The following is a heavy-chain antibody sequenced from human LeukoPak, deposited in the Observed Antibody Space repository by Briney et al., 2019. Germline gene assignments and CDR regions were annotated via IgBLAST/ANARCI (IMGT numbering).Heavy chain of an antibody. CDR3: AKEPDLRFFDWLSD. V-gene: IGHV3-23*01. CDR1: RFTFENYD. D-gene: IGHD3-9*01. CDR2: ISGGGST. Sequence: PGGSLRLSCVASRFTFENYDMTWVRQAPGKGLEWVSSISGGGSTYYAASVKGRFTISRDTSKKTLYLQMNNLRAEDTATYYCAKEPDLRFFDWLSDWGQGTLVTVSS. J-gene: IGHJ4*02.